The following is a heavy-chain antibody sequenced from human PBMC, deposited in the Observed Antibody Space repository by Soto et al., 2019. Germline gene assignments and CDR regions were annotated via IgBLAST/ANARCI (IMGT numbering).Heavy chain of an antibody. J-gene: IGHJ4*02. CDR2: IIPLFGKA. CDR1: GGSFSTLG. V-gene: IGHV1-69*06. CDR3: ATAHNSGWYFFDY. D-gene: IGHD6-19*01. Sequence: SVKVSCKASGGSFSTLGINWVRQTPGQGLEWMGGIIPLFGKARYAETSQGRVTITADTSTGTAYMEVSSLRSDDTAVFYCATAHNSGWYFFDYWGPGTLVTVS.